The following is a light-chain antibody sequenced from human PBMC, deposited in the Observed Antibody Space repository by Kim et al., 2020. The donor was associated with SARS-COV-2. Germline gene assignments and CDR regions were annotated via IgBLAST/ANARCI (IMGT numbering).Light chain of an antibody. J-gene: IGLJ2*01. CDR2: QDN. V-gene: IGLV3-1*01. CDR3: QAWDTSTVV. CDR1: KLGDKY. Sequence: SYELTQPPSVSVSPGQTASITCSGDKLGDKYASWYQQKPGQSPVLVIYQDNKRPSGIPERFSGSNSGNTATLTISETQAMDESDYYCQAWDTSTVVFGGGTQLTVL.